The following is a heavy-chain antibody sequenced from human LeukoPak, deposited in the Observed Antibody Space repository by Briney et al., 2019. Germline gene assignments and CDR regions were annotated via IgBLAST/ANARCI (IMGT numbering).Heavy chain of an antibody. CDR1: GFTFSSYG. D-gene: IGHD3-22*01. Sequence: QSGGSLRLSCAASGFTFSSYGMSWVRQAPGKGLEWVSAISGSGGSTYYADSVKGRFTISRDNSKNTLYLQMNSLRAEDTAVYYCAKLGSVRLLREIDYWGQGTLVTVSS. CDR2: ISGSGGST. CDR3: AKLGSVRLLREIDY. J-gene: IGHJ4*02. V-gene: IGHV3-23*01.